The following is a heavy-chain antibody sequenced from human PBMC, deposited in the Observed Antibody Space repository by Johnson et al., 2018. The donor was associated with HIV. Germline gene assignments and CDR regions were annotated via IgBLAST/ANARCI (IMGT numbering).Heavy chain of an antibody. V-gene: IGHV3-30*03. CDR2: ISYDGSNK. CDR3: ARDPMLFCGGDCYASFVGAFDI. J-gene: IGHJ3*02. D-gene: IGHD2-21*02. CDR1: GFTFSSYG. Sequence: QEKLVESGGGVVQPGRSLRLSCVASGFTFSSYGMHWVRQTPGKGLEWVAIISYDGSNKYYADSVKGRFTISRDNAKNSLYLQMNSLRAEDTAVYYCARDPMLFCGGDCYASFVGAFDIWGQGTMVTVSS.